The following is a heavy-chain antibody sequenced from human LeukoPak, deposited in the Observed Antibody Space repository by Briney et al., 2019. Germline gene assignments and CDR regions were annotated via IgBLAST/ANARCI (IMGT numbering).Heavy chain of an antibody. Sequence: GGSLRLSCAASGFTFSSYAMHWVRQAPGKGLEWVAVISYDGSNKYYADSVKGRFTISRENAKNSLYLQMNSLRAGDTAAYYCARVSSGGGESTYFDYWGRGTLVTVSS. CDR1: GFTFSSYA. V-gene: IGHV3-30*14. CDR3: ARVSSGGGESTYFDY. D-gene: IGHD3-16*01. J-gene: IGHJ4*02. CDR2: ISYDGSNK.